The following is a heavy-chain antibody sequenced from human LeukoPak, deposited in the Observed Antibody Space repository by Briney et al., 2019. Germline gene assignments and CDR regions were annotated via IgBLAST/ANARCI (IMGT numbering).Heavy chain of an antibody. CDR3: ARDSIAAAPRATYYYDSRARREIDY. CDR1: GFTFSSYD. J-gene: IGHJ4*02. CDR2: IGTAGDT. Sequence: PGGSLRLSCAACGFTFSSYDMHWVRQATGKGLERVSAIGTAGDTYYPGSVKGQFTISRENAKNSLYLQMNSLRAGDTAVYYCARDSIAAAPRATYYYDSRARREIDYWGQGTLVTVSS. V-gene: IGHV3-13*03. D-gene: IGHD3-22*01.